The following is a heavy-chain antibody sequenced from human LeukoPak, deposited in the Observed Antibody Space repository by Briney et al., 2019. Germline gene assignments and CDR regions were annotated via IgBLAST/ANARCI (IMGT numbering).Heavy chain of an antibody. CDR2: IDSDWSST. D-gene: IGHD1-26*01. J-gene: IGHJ5*02. Sequence: GGSLRLSCAASGFTFSNYWMHWVRQAAGKGLVWVSRIDSDWSSTSYADSVKGRFTLSRDNAKNTLYLQMNSLRAEDTAVYYCARDHLVGDYNWFDPWGQGTLVTVSS. CDR3: ARDHLVGDYNWFDP. CDR1: GFTFSNYW. V-gene: IGHV3-74*01.